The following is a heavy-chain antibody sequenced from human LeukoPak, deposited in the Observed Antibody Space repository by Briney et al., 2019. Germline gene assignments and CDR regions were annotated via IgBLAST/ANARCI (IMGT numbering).Heavy chain of an antibody. J-gene: IGHJ6*04. CDR2: IYTSGST. V-gene: IGHV4-61*02. D-gene: IGHD3-10*01. Sequence: PSQTLSLTCTVSGGSISSGDFYWSWIRQPAGKGLEWIGRIYTSGSTNYNPSLKSRVTISVDTSKNQFSLKLSSVTAADTAVYYCARVALWFGESKDVWGKGTTVTVSS. CDR1: GGSISSGDFY. CDR3: ARVALWFGESKDV.